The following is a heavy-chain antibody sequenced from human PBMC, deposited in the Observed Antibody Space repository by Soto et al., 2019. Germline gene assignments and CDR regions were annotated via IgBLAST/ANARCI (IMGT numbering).Heavy chain of an antibody. CDR3: ASSYGNYARIDYYYSGMDV. D-gene: IGHD4-17*01. Sequence: QVQLVQSGAEVKKPGASVKVSCKASGYTFTSYAMHWVRQAPGQRLEWMGWINAGNGNTKYSQKFQGRVTITRDTSASTVYKELSSLRSEDTAVYFCASSYGNYARIDYYYSGMDVWGQGTTVTVSS. CDR1: GYTFTSYA. CDR2: INAGNGNT. J-gene: IGHJ6*02. V-gene: IGHV1-3*01.